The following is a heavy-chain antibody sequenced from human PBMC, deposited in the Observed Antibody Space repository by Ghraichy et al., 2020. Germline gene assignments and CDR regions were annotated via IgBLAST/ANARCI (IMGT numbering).Heavy chain of an antibody. CDR2: INPNSGGT. CDR1: GYTFTGYY. V-gene: IGHV1-2*02. J-gene: IGHJ6*02. CDR3: ARDISSPRGGVQQLALYGMDV. D-gene: IGHD6-13*01. Sequence: ASVKVSCKASGYTFTGYYMHWVRQAPGQGLEWMGWINPNSGGTNYAQKFQGRVTMTRDTSISTAYMELSRLRSDDTAVYYCARDISSPRGGVQQLALYGMDVWGQGTTVTVSS.